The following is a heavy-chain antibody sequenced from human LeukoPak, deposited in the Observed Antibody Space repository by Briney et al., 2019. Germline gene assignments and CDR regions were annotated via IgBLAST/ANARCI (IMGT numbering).Heavy chain of an antibody. J-gene: IGHJ4*02. V-gene: IGHV3-53*01. CDR1: GFTVSSNY. CDR3: ASLHWNYGEFDY. D-gene: IGHD1-7*01. Sequence: PGGSLRLSCAASGFTVSSNYMSWVRRAPGKGLEWVSVTYSGGGAYYADSVKGRFTISRDNAKNSLYLQMNSLRAEDTAVYYCASLHWNYGEFDYWGQGTLVTVSS. CDR2: TYSGGGA.